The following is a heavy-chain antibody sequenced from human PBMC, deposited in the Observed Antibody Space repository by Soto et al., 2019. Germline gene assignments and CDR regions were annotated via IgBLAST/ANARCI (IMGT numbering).Heavy chain of an antibody. Sequence: EVQLVESGGGLVPPGGSVSRSCAASGFICKMYWMHWVRQSPGKGLVWISRIYNDGTYSDYADSVRGRFTISRDNVNDNLIVQLNQLRAADPRLYYCTRGPRPISTITAAYRGQGTQVTVSS. V-gene: IGHV3-74*01. CDR2: IYNDGTYS. D-gene: IGHD3-3*01. CDR3: TRGPRPISTITAAY. J-gene: IGHJ4*02. CDR1: GFICKMYW.